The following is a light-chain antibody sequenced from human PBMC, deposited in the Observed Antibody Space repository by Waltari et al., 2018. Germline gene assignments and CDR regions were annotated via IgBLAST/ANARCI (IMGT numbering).Light chain of an antibody. CDR2: DAS. V-gene: IGKV1-5*01. CDR3: QQYRSDSPT. CDR1: RSVDTW. Sequence: DIQLTQSPSTLSASIGDKVTITSRPSRSVDTWLAWYQQRPGTPPKFLISDASSLENGVPSRFRGSGAGTEFTLSITSLQPYDFATYYCQQYRSDSPTFGQGTKVEMK. J-gene: IGKJ1*01.